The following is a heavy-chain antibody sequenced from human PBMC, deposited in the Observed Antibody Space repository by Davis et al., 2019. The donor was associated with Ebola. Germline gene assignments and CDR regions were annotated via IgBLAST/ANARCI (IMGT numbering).Heavy chain of an antibody. CDR1: GFTFRNYA. V-gene: IGHV3-23*01. J-gene: IGHJ4*02. CDR3: AKSVAGPPGD. CDR2: ITGYGDYT. D-gene: IGHD4-23*01. Sequence: GGSLRLSCAAAGFTFRNYAMTWVRQAPGKGLEWVAGITGYGDYTFYADSVRGRFTISRDNSKNTLYLQMNSLRAEDTAVYYCAKSVAGPPGDWGQGTLVTVSS.